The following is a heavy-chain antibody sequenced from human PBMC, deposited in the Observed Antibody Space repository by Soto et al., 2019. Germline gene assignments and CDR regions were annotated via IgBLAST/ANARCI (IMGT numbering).Heavy chain of an antibody. V-gene: IGHV3-23*01. CDR1: GFNFNFYD. D-gene: IGHD3-10*01. CDR3: AKEVGSGPFID. J-gene: IGHJ1*01. Sequence: EVQLLESGGGLVQPGGSLRLYCAASGFNFNFYDMTWVRQAPGKGLAWVSSISSSGGSTYYAASVKGRFNISRDNSKNTLYLQMNRLRADDTAVHFCAKEVGSGPFIDWGQGILVTVSS. CDR2: ISSSGGST.